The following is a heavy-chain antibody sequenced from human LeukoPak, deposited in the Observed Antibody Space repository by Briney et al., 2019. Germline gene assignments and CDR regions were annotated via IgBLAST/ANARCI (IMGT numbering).Heavy chain of an antibody. Sequence: PSETLSLTCTVSGGSISSSSYYWGWICQPPGKGLEWIGSIYYSGSTYYNPSLKSRVTISVDTSKNQFSLKLSSVTAADTAVYYCARHDYYGSGGYFNPFDPWGQGTLVTVSS. CDR2: IYYSGST. D-gene: IGHD3-10*01. CDR1: GGSISSSSYY. V-gene: IGHV4-39*01. CDR3: ARHDYYGSGGYFNPFDP. J-gene: IGHJ5*02.